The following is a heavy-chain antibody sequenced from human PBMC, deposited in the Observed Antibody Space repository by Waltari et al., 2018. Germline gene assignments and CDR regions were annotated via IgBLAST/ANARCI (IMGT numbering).Heavy chain of an antibody. Sequence: QEQLVQSGAAVKKPGASVKVSWRASGSRFPASYIHWVRQAPGPGREWLGRIDPNTGETNFEQKFEGRVTMTRATSISTVYMELSRLRSDDTAVYYCTRFIFGMVEGMDVWGKGTSVTVSS. D-gene: IGHD3-3*01. J-gene: IGHJ6*03. V-gene: IGHV1-2*06. CDR2: IDPNTGET. CDR1: GSRFPASY. CDR3: TRFIFGMVEGMDV.